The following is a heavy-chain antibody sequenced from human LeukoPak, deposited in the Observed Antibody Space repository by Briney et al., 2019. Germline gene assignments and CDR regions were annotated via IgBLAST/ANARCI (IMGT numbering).Heavy chain of an antibody. CDR2: ISSSSTTI. CDR1: GITLSSYS. J-gene: IGHJ4*02. Sequence: GGSLRLSCAASGITLSSYSMNWVRQAPGKGLEWVSYISSSSTTIYYADSVKGRFTISRDNAKNSLYLQMNSLRDDDTAVYYCASATGGYWGQGTLVTVSS. CDR3: ASATGGY. V-gene: IGHV3-48*02. D-gene: IGHD2-8*02.